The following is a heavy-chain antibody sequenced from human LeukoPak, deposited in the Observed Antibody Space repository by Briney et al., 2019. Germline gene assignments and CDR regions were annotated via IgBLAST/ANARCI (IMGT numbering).Heavy chain of an antibody. D-gene: IGHD2/OR15-2a*01. J-gene: IGHJ4*02. CDR2: MNPNSGNT. V-gene: IGHV1-8*02. CDR3: ARDYTFYD. CDR1: GYTFTGYY. Sequence: ASVKVSCKASGYTFTGYYMHWVRQAPGQGLEWMGWMNPNSGNTGYAQKFQGRVTMTRNTSISTAYMELSSLRSEDTAVYYCARDYTFYDWGQGTLVTVSS.